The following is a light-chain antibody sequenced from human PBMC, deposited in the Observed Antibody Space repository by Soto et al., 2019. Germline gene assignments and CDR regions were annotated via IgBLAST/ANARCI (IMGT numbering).Light chain of an antibody. CDR3: RSYDSSRV. J-gene: IGLJ1*01. V-gene: IGLV1-40*01. CDR2: GNS. CDR1: SSNIGAGYD. Sequence: QSVLTQPPSVSGAPGQRVTISCTGSSSNIGAGYDVHWYQQLPGTAPKLLIYGNSNRPSGVPDRFSGSKSGTSASLAITGLQAEDEADYCCRSYDSSRVFGTGTKLTVL.